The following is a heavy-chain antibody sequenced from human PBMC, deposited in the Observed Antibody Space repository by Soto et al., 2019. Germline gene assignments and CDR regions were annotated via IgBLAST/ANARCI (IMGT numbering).Heavy chain of an antibody. V-gene: IGHV3-30-3*01. J-gene: IGHJ4*01. CDR1: GFTFSSYA. CDR2: ISYDGSNK. Sequence: GGSLRLSCAASGFTFSSYAMHWVRQAPGKGLEWVAVISYDGSNKYYADSIKGRFTISRDNSANTLFLQVNSLRREDTAMYYCARDPSPYTSGWYGIDFWGHGTLVTVSS. CDR3: ARDPSPYTSGWYGIDF. D-gene: IGHD6-19*01.